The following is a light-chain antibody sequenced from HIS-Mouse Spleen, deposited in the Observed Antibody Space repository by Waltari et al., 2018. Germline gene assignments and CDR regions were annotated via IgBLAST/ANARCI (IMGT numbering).Light chain of an antibody. CDR2: GKN. CDR3: NSRDSSGNHVV. CDR1: SLRSYY. V-gene: IGLV3-19*01. J-gene: IGLJ2*01. Sequence: SSELTQDPAVSVALGQTVRITCQGDSLRSYYASWYQQKPGQAPVLVIYGKNKRPSVITDRFSGSSSGNTASLTITGAQAEDEADYYCNSRDSSGNHVVFGGGTKLTVL.